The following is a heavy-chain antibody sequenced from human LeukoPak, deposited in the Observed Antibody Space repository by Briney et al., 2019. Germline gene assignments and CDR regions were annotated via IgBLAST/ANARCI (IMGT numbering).Heavy chain of an antibody. D-gene: IGHD2-2*01. CDR2: IRYDGSNK. CDR3: AKDVMEYQLLSGWFDP. Sequence: GGSLRLSCAASGFTFSSYGMHWVRQAPGKGLEWVAFIRYDGSNKYYADSVKGRFTISRDNSKNTLYLQMNSLRAEDTAVYYCAKDVMEYQLLSGWFDPWGQGTLVTVSS. CDR1: GFTFSSYG. V-gene: IGHV3-30*02. J-gene: IGHJ5*02.